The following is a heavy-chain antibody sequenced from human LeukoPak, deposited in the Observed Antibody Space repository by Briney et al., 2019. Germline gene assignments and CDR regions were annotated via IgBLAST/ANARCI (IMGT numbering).Heavy chain of an antibody. J-gene: IGHJ4*02. CDR3: AKAGVIVPTIVLDY. CDR2: ISGSGGST. V-gene: IGHV3-23*01. Sequence: GGSLRLSCAASGFTFSSYAMNWVRQAPGKGLEWVSGISGSGGSTYYADSVKGRFTISSDNSKNTLSLQMNSLRVEDTAVYYCAKAGVIVPTIVLDYWGQGTLVTVSS. D-gene: IGHD5-12*01. CDR1: GFTFSSYA.